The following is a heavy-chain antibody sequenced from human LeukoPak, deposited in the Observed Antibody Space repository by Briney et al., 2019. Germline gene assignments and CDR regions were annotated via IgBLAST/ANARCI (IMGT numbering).Heavy chain of an antibody. CDR1: GFTFSTYR. CDR3: ARADCGGDCPPYYYYMDV. V-gene: IGHV3-21*01. Sequence: GGSLRLSCAASGFTFSTYRLNWVRQAPGKGLEWVSSISRSSDYMYYANSVKGRFTISRDNAKNSLYLQVNSLRAEDTAVYYCARADCGGDCPPYYYYMDVWGKGTTVTVAS. J-gene: IGHJ6*03. D-gene: IGHD2-21*01. CDR2: ISRSSDYM.